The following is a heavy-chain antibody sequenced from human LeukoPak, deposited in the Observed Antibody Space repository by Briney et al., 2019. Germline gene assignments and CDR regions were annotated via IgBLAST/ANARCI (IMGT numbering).Heavy chain of an antibody. J-gene: IGHJ4*02. CDR1: GFTFSDYY. V-gene: IGHV3-11*01. CDR2: ISSSGSTI. Sequence: GGSLRLSCARSGFTFSDYYMSWIRQAPGKGLEWVSYISSSGSTIYYADSVKGRFTISRDNAKNSLYLQMNSLRAEDTAVYYCARSSVMITFGGVIEPFDYWGQGTLVTVSS. CDR3: ARSSVMITFGGVIEPFDY. D-gene: IGHD3-16*02.